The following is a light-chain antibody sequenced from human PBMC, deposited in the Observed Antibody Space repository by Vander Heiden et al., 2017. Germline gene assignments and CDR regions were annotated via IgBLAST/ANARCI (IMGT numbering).Light chain of an antibody. CDR3: GSYTGSNNLI. J-gene: IGLJ2*01. Sequence: QSALTQPPSASGSPGQSVTISCTGTSNDVGGYNYVSWYQHHPGKAPLMIYEVSKRPSGVPDRFSGSKSGNTASLTVSGLQAEDEADYYCGSYTGSNNLIFGGGTKLTVL. CDR2: EVS. V-gene: IGLV2-8*01. CDR1: SNDVGGYNY.